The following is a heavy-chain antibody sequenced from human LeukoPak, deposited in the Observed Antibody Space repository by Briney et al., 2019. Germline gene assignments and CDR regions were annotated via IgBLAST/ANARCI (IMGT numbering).Heavy chain of an antibody. V-gene: IGHV4-59*08. CDR2: ILYGGAA. CDR1: GGSISGYY. CDR3: PRHTAGRAYGDFVS. Sequence: SETLSLTCTVSGGSISGYYWSWIRQPPGKGLEWSAYILYGGAAVYNPSLNSRGTISVDTSKNQLSLKRNSVTAAHPPIYYCPRHTAGRAYGDFVSWGQGTLVTVSS. D-gene: IGHD4-17*01. J-gene: IGHJ4*02.